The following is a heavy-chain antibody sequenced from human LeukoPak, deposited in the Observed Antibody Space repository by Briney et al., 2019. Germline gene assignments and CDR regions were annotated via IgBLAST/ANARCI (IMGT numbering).Heavy chain of an antibody. CDR2: IYYSGST. Sequence: SETLSLTCTVSGGSINGYYWSWIRQPPGKGLEWIGYIYYSGSTNYNPSLKSRVTISVDTSKNHFSLKLSSVTAADTAVYYCARRSGYSGYLYFDYWGQGTLVTVSS. J-gene: IGHJ4*02. V-gene: IGHV4-59*01. CDR1: GGSINGYY. D-gene: IGHD5-12*01. CDR3: ARRSGYSGYLYFDY.